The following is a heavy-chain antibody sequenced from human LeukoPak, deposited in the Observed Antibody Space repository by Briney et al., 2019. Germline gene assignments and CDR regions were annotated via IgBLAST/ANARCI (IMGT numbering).Heavy chain of an antibody. V-gene: IGHV3-33*06. CDR1: GFTFSSYG. Sequence: GGSLRLSCAASGFTFSSYGMHGVRQAPGKGLEWVAVIWYEGSNKYYADAVKGRFTISRENSKNTLYLQMNSLRAEDTAVYYCAKAMGYCSSTSCYKSLYYYYYMDVWGKGTTVTVSS. J-gene: IGHJ6*03. CDR2: IWYEGSNK. CDR3: AKAMGYCSSTSCYKSLYYYYYMDV. D-gene: IGHD2-2*01.